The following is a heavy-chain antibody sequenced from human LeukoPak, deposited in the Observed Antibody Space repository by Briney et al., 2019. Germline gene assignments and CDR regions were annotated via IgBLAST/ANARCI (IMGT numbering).Heavy chain of an antibody. CDR1: GYTFTSYA. D-gene: IGHD2-15*01. CDR2: INTNTGNP. V-gene: IGHV7-4-1*02. CDR3: ARPGIALRYCSGGSCCSLEY. J-gene: IGHJ4*02. Sequence: ASVKVSCKASGYTFTSYAMNWVRQAPGQGLEWMGWINTNTGNPTYAQGFTGRFVFSLDTSVSTAYLQISSLKAEDTAVYYCARPGIALRYCSGGSCCSLEYWGQGTLVTVSS.